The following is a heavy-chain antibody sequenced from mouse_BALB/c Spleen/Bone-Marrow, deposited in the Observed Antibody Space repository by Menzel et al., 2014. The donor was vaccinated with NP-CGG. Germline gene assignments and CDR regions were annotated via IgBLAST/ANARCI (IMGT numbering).Heavy chain of an antibody. V-gene: IGHV5-9-4*01. J-gene: IGHJ2*01. Sequence: EVQGVESGGGLVKPGGSLKLSCAASGFTFSSYAMSWVRQSPEKRLEWVAEISSGGSYPYYPDTVTGRFTISRDNAKNTLYLEMSSLRSEDTAMYYCARDRGYFDYWGQGTTLTVSS. CDR1: GFTFSSYA. CDR2: ISSGGSYP. CDR3: ARDRGYFDY. D-gene: IGHD3-1*01.